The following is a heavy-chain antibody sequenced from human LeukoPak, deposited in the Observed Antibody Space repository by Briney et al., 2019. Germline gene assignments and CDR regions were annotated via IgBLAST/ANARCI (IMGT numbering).Heavy chain of an antibody. V-gene: IGHV2-5*02. D-gene: IGHD1-26*01. J-gene: IGHJ4*02. CDR3: AHRIQYSGSYGGPFDY. CDR2: IYWDDDK. CDR1: GFSLSTSGVG. Sequence: SVPTLVKPTQTLTLTCTFSGFSLSTSGVGLGWIRQPPGKALEWLALIYWDDDKRYSPSLKSRLTITKDTSKNQVVLTMTNMDPVDTATYYCAHRIQYSGSYGGPFDYWGQGTLVTVSS.